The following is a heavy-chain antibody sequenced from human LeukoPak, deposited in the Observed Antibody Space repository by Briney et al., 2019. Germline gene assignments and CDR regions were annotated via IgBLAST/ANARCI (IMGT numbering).Heavy chain of an antibody. Sequence: GGSLRLSCAASGFTFSSYWMSWVRQAPGKGLEWVANIKQDGSEKDYVDSVKGRFTISRDNAKHSLYLQMNSLSAADTAVYYCARHSYGQFDYWGQGTLVTVSS. CDR2: IKQDGSEK. CDR1: GFTFSSYW. CDR3: ARHSYGQFDY. V-gene: IGHV3-7*01. J-gene: IGHJ4*02. D-gene: IGHD5-18*01.